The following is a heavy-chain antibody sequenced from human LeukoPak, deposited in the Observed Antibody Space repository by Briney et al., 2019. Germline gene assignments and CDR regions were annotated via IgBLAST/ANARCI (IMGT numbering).Heavy chain of an antibody. V-gene: IGHV1-46*01. J-gene: IGHJ3*02. Sequence: APVKVSCKASGYTFTSYYMHWVRQAPGQGLEWMGIINPSGGSTSYAQKFQGRVTMTRDTSTSTVYMELSSLRSEDTAVYYCGANSGSSSGAFDIWGQGTMVTVSS. CDR1: GYTFTSYY. CDR2: INPSGGST. CDR3: GANSGSSSGAFDI. D-gene: IGHD1-26*01.